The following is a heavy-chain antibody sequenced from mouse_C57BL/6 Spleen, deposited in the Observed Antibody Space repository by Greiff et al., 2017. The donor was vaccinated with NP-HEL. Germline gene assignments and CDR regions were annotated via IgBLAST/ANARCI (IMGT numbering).Heavy chain of an antibody. D-gene: IGHD2-5*01. CDR3: ARNHYSRYFDV. Sequence: VQLQQSGAELVRPGASVKLSCKASGYTFTDYYINWVKQRPGQGLEWIARIYPGSGNTYYNEKFKGKATLTAEKSSSTAYMQLSSLTSEDSAVYFCARNHYSRYFDVWGTGTTVTVSS. CDR2: IYPGSGNT. V-gene: IGHV1-76*01. J-gene: IGHJ1*03. CDR1: GYTFTDYY.